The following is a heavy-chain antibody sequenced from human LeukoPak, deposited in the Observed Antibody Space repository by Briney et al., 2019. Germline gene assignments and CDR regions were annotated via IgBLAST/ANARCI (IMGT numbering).Heavy chain of an antibody. D-gene: IGHD6-13*01. J-gene: IGHJ4*02. CDR2: INPDTGGT. V-gene: IGHV1-2*02. CDR1: GYTFTGYY. Sequence: ASVKVSCKASGYTFTGYYVHWLRQAPGQGLEWMGWINPDTGGTNYAQKFQGRVTMTRDTSISTAYMELSSLRSGDMAVYYCARGRSRSWYVYWGQGTLVTVSS. CDR3: ARGRSRSWYVY.